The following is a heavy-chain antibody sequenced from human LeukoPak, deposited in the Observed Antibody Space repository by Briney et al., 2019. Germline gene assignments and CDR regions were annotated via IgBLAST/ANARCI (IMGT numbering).Heavy chain of an antibody. Sequence: ASVKVSCKASGYTFTSYGISWVRQAPGQGLEWMGWINPNSGGTNYAQKFQGRVTMTRDTSISTAYMELSSLRSEDTAVYYCASRLRTTVVQGSPPHYWGQGTLVTVSS. V-gene: IGHV1-2*02. J-gene: IGHJ4*02. CDR2: INPNSGGT. D-gene: IGHD4-23*01. CDR1: GYTFTSYG. CDR3: ASRLRTTVVQGSPPHY.